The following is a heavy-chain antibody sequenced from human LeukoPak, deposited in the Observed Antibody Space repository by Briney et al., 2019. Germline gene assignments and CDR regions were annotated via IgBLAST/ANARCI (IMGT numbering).Heavy chain of an antibody. CDR3: VRQGTNSGYYLLDY. V-gene: IGHV4-39*01. J-gene: IGHJ4*02. Sequence: SETLSLTCTASGGSISSSSYYWGWIRQPPGKGLEWIGSIYYSGSTYYNPSLKSRVTISVDTSKNQFSLKLASVTVADTATYYCVRQGTNSGYYLLDYWGQGHLVIVSS. CDR1: GGSISSSSYY. CDR2: IYYSGST. D-gene: IGHD3-22*01.